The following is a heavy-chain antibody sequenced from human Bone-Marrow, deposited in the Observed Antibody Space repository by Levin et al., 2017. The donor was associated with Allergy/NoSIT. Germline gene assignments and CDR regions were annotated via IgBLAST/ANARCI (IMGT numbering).Heavy chain of an antibody. Sequence: GESLKISCAASGFTFSSYAMSWVRQAPGKGLEWVSAISGSGGSTYYADSVKGRFTISRDNSKNTLYLQMNSLRAEDTAVYYCAKDPNSSSWYDPQGDYWGQGTLVTVSS. V-gene: IGHV3-23*01. CDR2: ISGSGGST. CDR3: AKDPNSSSWYDPQGDY. J-gene: IGHJ4*02. D-gene: IGHD6-13*01. CDR1: GFTFSSYA.